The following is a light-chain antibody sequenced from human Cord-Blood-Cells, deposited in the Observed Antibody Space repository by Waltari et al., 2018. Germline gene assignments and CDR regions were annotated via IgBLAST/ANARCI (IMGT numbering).Light chain of an antibody. CDR3: SSYTSSSTYV. CDR2: DVS. Sequence: QSALTQPASVSGSPGHSITIPCTGTNSVVGGYTDVSWYQQHPGKAPERMIYDVSNRPSGVSNRFSGSKSGNTASLTISGLQAEDEADYYCSSYTSSSTYVFGTGTKVTVL. CDR1: NSVVGGYTD. V-gene: IGLV2-14*01. J-gene: IGLJ1*01.